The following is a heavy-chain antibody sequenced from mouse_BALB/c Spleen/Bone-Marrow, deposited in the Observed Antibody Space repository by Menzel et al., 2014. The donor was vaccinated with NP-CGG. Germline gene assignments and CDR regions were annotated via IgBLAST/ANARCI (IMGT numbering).Heavy chain of an antibody. CDR3: ATMITDWYFDV. CDR1: GFNIKDTY. Sequence: VQLQQSGAELVKPGASVKLSCTASGFNIKDTYMHWVKQRPEQGLEWIGRFDPANGNTKYDPKFQGKATITADTSSNTAYLQLSSLTSEDTAVYYCATMITDWYFDVWGAGTTVTVSS. CDR2: FDPANGNT. D-gene: IGHD2-4*01. J-gene: IGHJ1*01. V-gene: IGHV14-3*02.